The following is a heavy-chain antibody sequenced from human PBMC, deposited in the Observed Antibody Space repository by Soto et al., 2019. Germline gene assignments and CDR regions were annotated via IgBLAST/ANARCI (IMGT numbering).Heavy chain of an antibody. CDR3: ARGGGVTTYYYYYYGMDV. Sequence: SETLSLTCAVYGGSFSGYSWSWIRQPPGKGLEWIGEINHSGSTNYNTSLKSRVTISVDTSKNQFSLKLSSVTAADTAVYYCARGGGVTTYYYYYYGMDVWGQGTTVTVSS. J-gene: IGHJ6*02. CDR2: INHSGST. D-gene: IGHD1-1*01. CDR1: GGSFSGYS. V-gene: IGHV4-34*01.